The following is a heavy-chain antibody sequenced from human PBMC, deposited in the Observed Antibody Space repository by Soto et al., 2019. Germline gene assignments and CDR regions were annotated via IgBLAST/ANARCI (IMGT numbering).Heavy chain of an antibody. Sequence: QVQLQESGPGLVKPSQTLSLTCTVSGGSISSGGYYWSWIRQHPGKGLEWIGYIYYSGSTYYNPSLKSRVTISVDTSKNQFSLKLSSVTVADTAVYYCARGGIVVVVAARDAFDIWGQGTMVTVSS. CDR3: ARGGIVVVVAARDAFDI. V-gene: IGHV4-31*03. D-gene: IGHD2-15*01. J-gene: IGHJ3*02. CDR1: GGSISSGGYY. CDR2: IYYSGST.